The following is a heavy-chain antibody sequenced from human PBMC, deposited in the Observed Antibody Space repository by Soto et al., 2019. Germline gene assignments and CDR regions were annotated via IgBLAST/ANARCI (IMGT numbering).Heavy chain of an antibody. CDR2: FNPGGST. Sequence: PSETLSLTCGVHGGPFSGFFWSWIRQSPGKGLEWTGEFNPGGSTNYNPSLKSRLTISADRSTSQVSLRLTSVTAADAAVYFCARSAASFGGASYLGAWGQGTLVTVSS. CDR1: GGPFSGFF. CDR3: ARSAASFGGASYLGA. V-gene: IGHV4-34*01. D-gene: IGHD1-26*01. J-gene: IGHJ5*02.